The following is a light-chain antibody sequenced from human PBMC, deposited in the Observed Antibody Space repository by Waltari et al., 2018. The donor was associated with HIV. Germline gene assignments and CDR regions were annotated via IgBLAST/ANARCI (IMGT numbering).Light chain of an antibody. CDR2: DVN. CDR3: SSYTGHIAL. CDR1: NDVGTFTY. Sequence: QSALTQPASVSGSPGQSITISCSNDVGTFTYVPWYQQHPGKAPKVIIYDVNNRPSGVSNRFAGSKSGMTSSRTISELRIEDAADYYCSSYTGHIALFGGGTKLTFL. V-gene: IGLV2-14*03. J-gene: IGLJ2*01.